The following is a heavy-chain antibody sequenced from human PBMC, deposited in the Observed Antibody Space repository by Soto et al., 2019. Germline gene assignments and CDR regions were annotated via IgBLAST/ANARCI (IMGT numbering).Heavy chain of an antibody. Sequence: GGSLRLSCAASGFTVSSNYMSWVRQAPGKGLEWVSVIYSGGSTYYADSVKGRFTISRDNSKNTLYLQMNSLRAEDTAVYYCARDLPETGTMGNWGQGTLVTVSS. CDR3: ARDLPETGTMGN. D-gene: IGHD1-1*01. J-gene: IGHJ4*02. CDR2: IYSGGST. CDR1: GFTVSSNY. V-gene: IGHV3-66*01.